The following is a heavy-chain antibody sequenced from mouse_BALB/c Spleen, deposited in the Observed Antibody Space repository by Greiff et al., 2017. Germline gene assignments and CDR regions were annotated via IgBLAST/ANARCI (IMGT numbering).Heavy chain of an antibody. V-gene: IGHV5-17*02. CDR3: ARRDRYDGYAMDY. D-gene: IGHD2-14*01. CDR2: ISSGSSTI. CDR1: GFTFSSFG. J-gene: IGHJ4*01. Sequence: EVMLVESGGGLVQPGGSRKLSCAASGFTFSSFGMHWVRQAPEKGLEWVAYISSGSSTIYYADTVKGRFTISRDNPKNTLFLQMTSLRSEDTAMYYGARRDRYDGYAMDYWGQGTSVTVSS.